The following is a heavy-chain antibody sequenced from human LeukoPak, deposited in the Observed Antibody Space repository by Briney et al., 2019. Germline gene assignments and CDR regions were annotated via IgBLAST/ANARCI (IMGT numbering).Heavy chain of an antibody. V-gene: IGHV3-73*01. CDR3: TTWVADDF. D-gene: IGHD2-15*01. Sequence: GGSLRLSCAASGFTFSDSAINWVRQASRKGPEWVGRTKNKANNYATTYGASVKGRFVISRDDSKNTAYLQMNSLKTEDTAVYYCTTWVADDFWGQGTLVTVSS. CDR2: TKNKANNYAT. CDR1: GFTFSDSA. J-gene: IGHJ4*02.